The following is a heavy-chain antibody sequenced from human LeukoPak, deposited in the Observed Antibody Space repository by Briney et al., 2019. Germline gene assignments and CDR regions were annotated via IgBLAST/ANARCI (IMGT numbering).Heavy chain of an antibody. D-gene: IGHD2-2*02. CDR3: ARQRRNDCGSPSCYIDY. Sequence: SETLSLTCTVSGGSISSGSSYGGWIRQPPGKGLEWIGSISYSGNSYYNPSLKSRVTISVDTSKNHFSLKLTSVTAADTAVYYCARQRRNDCGSPSCYIDYWGQGTLVTVSS. CDR2: ISYSGNS. J-gene: IGHJ4*02. V-gene: IGHV4-39*01. CDR1: GGSISSGSSY.